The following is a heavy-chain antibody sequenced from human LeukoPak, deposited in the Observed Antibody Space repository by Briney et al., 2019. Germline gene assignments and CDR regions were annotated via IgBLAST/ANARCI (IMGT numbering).Heavy chain of an antibody. CDR3: ARDWSGWSGGLDY. CDR1: GYTFTSYA. Sequence: ASVKVSCKASGYTFTSYAMHWVRQAPGQRLEWMGWINAGNGNTKYSQEFQGRVTITRDTSASTAYMELSSLRSEDMAVYYCARDWSGWSGGLDYWGQGTLVTVSS. J-gene: IGHJ4*02. V-gene: IGHV1-3*03. CDR2: INAGNGNT. D-gene: IGHD6-19*01.